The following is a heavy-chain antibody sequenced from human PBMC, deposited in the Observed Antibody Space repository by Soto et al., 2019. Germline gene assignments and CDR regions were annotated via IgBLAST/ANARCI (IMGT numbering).Heavy chain of an antibody. CDR2: IHYSGTT. J-gene: IGHJ4*02. CDR3: AAGEASSRNLAPYYLDF. CDR1: GGSMRNYF. V-gene: IGHV4-59*01. Sequence: PETLSLTCTVSGGSMRNYFWTWIRQPPGKGLEWIGYIHYSGTTSFFPSYNPSLRSRVTISEDTSKNQFALKLLSVTTADTAVYFCAAGEASSRNLAPYYLDFWGQGTLVTVSS. D-gene: IGHD6-13*01.